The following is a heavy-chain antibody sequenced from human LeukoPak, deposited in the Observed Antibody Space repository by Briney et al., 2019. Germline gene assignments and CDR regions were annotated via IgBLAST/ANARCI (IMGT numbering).Heavy chain of an antibody. Sequence: GGSLRLSCAASGFTFSSYWMSWVRQAPGKGLEWVASIKSDGSERYYVDSVRGRYTISRDNTKNSLFLQMSSLRAEDTAVYYCATDRGWRTSGYYLYYFEYWGQGTLVTFSS. CDR2: IKSDGSER. V-gene: IGHV3-7*01. CDR1: GFTFSSYW. D-gene: IGHD3-3*01. CDR3: ATDRGWRTSGYYLYYFEY. J-gene: IGHJ4*02.